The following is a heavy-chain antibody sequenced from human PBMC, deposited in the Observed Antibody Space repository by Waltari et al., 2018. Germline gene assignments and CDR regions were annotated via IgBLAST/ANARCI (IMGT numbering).Heavy chain of an antibody. CDR2: ISSVSSYI. CDR1: GFTFSSYS. Sequence: EVQLVESGGGLVKPGGSLRLSCAASGFTFSSYSMNWVRQAPGTGLGWFSSISSVSSYIYYADSVEGRFTISRDKAKNSLYLQMNSLRAEDTALYYCARSGSSSLPDYWGQGTLVTVSS. V-gene: IGHV3-21*01. D-gene: IGHD6-13*01. J-gene: IGHJ4*02. CDR3: ARSGSSSLPDY.